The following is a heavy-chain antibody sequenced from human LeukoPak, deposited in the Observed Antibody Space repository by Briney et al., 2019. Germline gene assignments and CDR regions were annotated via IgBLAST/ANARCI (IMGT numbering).Heavy chain of an antibody. CDR3: ARERRIAVAGRNWFDP. D-gene: IGHD6-19*01. Sequence: ASVKVSCKASGYTFTSYYMHWVRQAPGQGLEWMGIINPSGGSTSYAQKFQGRVTMTRDTSTSTVYMELSSLRSEDTAVYYCARERRIAVAGRNWFDPWGQGTLVTVPS. CDR1: GYTFTSYY. J-gene: IGHJ5*02. V-gene: IGHV1-46*01. CDR2: INPSGGST.